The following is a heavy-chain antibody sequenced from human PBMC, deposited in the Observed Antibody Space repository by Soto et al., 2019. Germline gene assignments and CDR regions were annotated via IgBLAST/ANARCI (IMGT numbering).Heavy chain of an antibody. V-gene: IGHV3-33*01. J-gene: IGHJ3*02. CDR3: ARDNGDDGARAFDI. Sequence: GGSLRLSCAASGFPFSNYGMHWVRQVAGKGLEWVAVIWYDGSDKYYADSVKGRFTISRDNSKNILYLQMNSLRAEDTAVFYCARDNGDDGARAFDIWGQGTMVTVSS. CDR2: IWYDGSDK. CDR1: GFPFSNYG. D-gene: IGHD4-17*01.